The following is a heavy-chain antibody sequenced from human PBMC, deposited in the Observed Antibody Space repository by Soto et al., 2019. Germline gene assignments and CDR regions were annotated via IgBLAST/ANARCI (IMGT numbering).Heavy chain of an antibody. CDR2: INHSGST. Sequence: SETLSLTCAVYGGSFSGYYWIWIRQPPGKGLEWIGEINHSGSTNYNPSLKSRVTISVDTSKNQFSLKLSSVTAADTAAYFCARGRSWLRVRGVPPFDYWGQGTLVTVSS. CDR3: ARGRSWLRVRGVPPFDY. D-gene: IGHD3-10*01. V-gene: IGHV4-34*01. CDR1: GGSFSGYY. J-gene: IGHJ4*02.